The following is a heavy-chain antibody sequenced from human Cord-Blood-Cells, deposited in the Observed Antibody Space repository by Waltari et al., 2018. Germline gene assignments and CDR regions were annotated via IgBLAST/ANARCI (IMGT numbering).Heavy chain of an antibody. CDR3: GGDFRLGWSGGLRGKTGSDP. CDR1: GGSISSYY. CDR2: IYTSGSP. V-gene: IGHV4-4*07. J-gene: IGHJ5*02. D-gene: IGHD3-10*01. Sequence: QVQLQESGPGLVKPSETLSLTCTVSGGSISSYYWSWIRQPAGKGLEWIGRIYTSGSPNNNPPLKVGGTMSEDTPRNQSSLRRGLGTAADPAGNNGGGDFRLGWSGGLRGKTGSDPWGREPWSPAPQ.